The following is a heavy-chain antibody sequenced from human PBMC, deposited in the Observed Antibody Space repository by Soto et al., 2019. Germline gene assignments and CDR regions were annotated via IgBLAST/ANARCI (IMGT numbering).Heavy chain of an antibody. CDR2: INHVGRT. CDR3: VRIRYQLPSSVLWLDP. V-gene: IGHV4-34*01. J-gene: IGHJ5*02. Sequence: SETLSLTCAVYGGFLSESYWTWIRHPPGKGLEWIGEINHVGRTNYNPSLKSRVTMSVDTSQNQFSLRLISVTAADTAMYFCVRIRYQLPSSVLWLDPWGQGTQVTVAS. CDR1: GGFLSESY. D-gene: IGHD3-16*01.